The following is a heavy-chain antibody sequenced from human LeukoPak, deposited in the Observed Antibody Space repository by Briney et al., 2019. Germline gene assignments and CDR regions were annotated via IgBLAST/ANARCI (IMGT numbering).Heavy chain of an antibody. V-gene: IGHV4-59*11. Sequence: SETLSLTCTVSGVSITTHYWSWLRQPPGKELEWIAYMTDSETTKNNPSLKSRITLSADTSKNQFSLSLSSVTEADTAVYFCATIKSGFPFGYFDFWGQGILVTVSS. J-gene: IGHJ4*02. CDR3: ATIKSGFPFGYFDF. CDR1: GVSITTHY. D-gene: IGHD3-16*01. CDR2: MTDSETT.